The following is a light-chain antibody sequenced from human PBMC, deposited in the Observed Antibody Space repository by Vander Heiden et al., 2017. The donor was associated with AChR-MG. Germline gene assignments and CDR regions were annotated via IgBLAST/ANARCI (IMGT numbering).Light chain of an antibody. Sequence: EIVLTHSTATLSFSPGGRATLSCRASQSVSSYLAWYQQKQSQAPRRLLHDAANSATGSPARYRGSGCGTDLTCTISIREPEDFAVYYCQQRSNWPPITFGQGTRLEIK. J-gene: IGKJ5*01. CDR1: QSVSSY. CDR2: DAA. V-gene: IGKV3-11*01. CDR3: QQRSNWPPIT.